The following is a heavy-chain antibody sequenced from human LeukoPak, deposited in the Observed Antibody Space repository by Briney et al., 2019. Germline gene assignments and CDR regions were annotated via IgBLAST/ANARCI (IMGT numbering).Heavy chain of an antibody. CDR1: GFTFDDYT. V-gene: IGHV3-43*01. CDR3: AKGPYDFWSGYPPLAYYFDY. J-gene: IGHJ4*02. CDR2: ISWGGGST. Sequence: QAGGSLRLSCAASGFTFDDYTMHWVRQAPGKGLEWVSLISWGGGSTYYADSVKGRFTISRDNSKNSLYLQMNSLRTEDTALYYCAKGPYDFWSGYPPLAYYFDYWGQGTLVTVSS. D-gene: IGHD3-3*01.